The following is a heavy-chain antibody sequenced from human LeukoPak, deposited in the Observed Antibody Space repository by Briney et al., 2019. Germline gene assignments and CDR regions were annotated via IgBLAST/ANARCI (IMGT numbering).Heavy chain of an antibody. J-gene: IGHJ4*02. CDR2: ISYDGSNK. CDR3: ATYGHYRYYGDYFDY. CDR1: GFTFSSYG. D-gene: IGHD4-17*01. Sequence: PGRSLRLFCAASGFTFSSYGMHWVRQAPGKGLEWVAVISYDGSNKYYADSVKGRFTISRDNSKNTLYLQMNSLRAGDTAVYYCATYGHYRYYGDYFDYWGQGTLVTVSS. V-gene: IGHV3-30*03.